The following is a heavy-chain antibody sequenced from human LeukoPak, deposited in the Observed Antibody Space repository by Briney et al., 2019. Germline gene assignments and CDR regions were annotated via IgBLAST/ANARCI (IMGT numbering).Heavy chain of an antibody. CDR2: ISAYNGNT. V-gene: IGHV1-18*01. J-gene: IGHJ6*02. D-gene: IGHD3-22*01. CDR1: GYTFTSYG. Sequence: ASVTVSCTASGYTFTSYGISWVRPAPGQGLEWMGWISAYNGNTNYAQKLQGRVTMTTDTSTGTAYMELRSLRSDDTAAYYCARGGTYYYDSSGYYGDYYYGMDVWGQGTTVTVSS. CDR3: ARGGTYYYDSSGYYGDYYYGMDV.